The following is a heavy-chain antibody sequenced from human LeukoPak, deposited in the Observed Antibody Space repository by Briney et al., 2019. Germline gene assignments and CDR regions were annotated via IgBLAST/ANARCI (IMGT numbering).Heavy chain of an antibody. V-gene: IGHV4-34*01. D-gene: IGHD1-26*01. Sequence: SETLSLTCAVYGGSFSGYYWSWIRQPPGKGLEWIGEINHSGSTNYNPSLKSRVTISVDTSKNQFSLKLSSVTAADTAVYYCAREGVVGATMEPDYWGQGTLVTVSS. CDR2: INHSGST. CDR3: AREGVVGATMEPDY. J-gene: IGHJ4*02. CDR1: GGSFSGYY.